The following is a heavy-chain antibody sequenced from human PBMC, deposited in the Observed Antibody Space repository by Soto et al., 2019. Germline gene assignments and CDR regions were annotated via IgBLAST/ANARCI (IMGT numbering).Heavy chain of an antibody. CDR2: ISSSSHTI. Sequence: PGGSLRLSCAASGFSFTSYAMTWVRQTPGKGLEWISYISSSSHTIYYADSVKGRFTISRDNAKNSLYLQMNSLRDEDTAVYYCAREWRYYDSSGYSPLGQNYYYGMDVWGQGTTVTVSS. J-gene: IGHJ6*02. D-gene: IGHD3-22*01. V-gene: IGHV3-48*02. CDR3: AREWRYYDSSGYSPLGQNYYYGMDV. CDR1: GFSFTSYA.